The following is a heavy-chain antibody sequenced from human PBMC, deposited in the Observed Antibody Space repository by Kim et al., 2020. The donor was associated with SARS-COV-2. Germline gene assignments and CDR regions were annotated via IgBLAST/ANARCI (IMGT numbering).Heavy chain of an antibody. J-gene: IGHJ4*02. D-gene: IGHD3-16*01. V-gene: IGHV4-59*08. CDR3: ARQLGEKWPQFDS. Sequence: SETLSLTCTVSTGSIGAYYWSWIRQPPGKGLEWMGYIFYSGSTKYNPSLKSRVTISLDTSKNHFSLKLTSVTAADTAVYYCARQLGEKWPQFDSWGQGTLVTVSS. CDR1: TGSIGAYY. CDR2: IFYSGST.